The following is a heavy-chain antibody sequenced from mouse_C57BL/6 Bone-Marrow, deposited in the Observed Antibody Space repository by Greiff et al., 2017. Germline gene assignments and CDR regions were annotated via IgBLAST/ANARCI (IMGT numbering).Heavy chain of an antibody. CDR2: IDPENGDT. J-gene: IGHJ3*01. V-gene: IGHV14-4*01. Sequence: VQLKESGAELVRPGASVKLSCTASGFNIKDDYMHWVKKRPEQGLEWIGWIDPENGDTEYASKFQGKATITVDTSSNTAYLQLSSLTSEDTAVYYCTRIAYWGQGTLVTVSA. CDR3: TRIAY. CDR1: GFNIKDDY.